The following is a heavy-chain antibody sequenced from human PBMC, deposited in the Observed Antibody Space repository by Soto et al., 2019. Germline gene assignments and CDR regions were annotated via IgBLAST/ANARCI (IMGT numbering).Heavy chain of an antibody. CDR3: ARDPLAEGYFDY. V-gene: IGHV3-33*01. CDR1: GFTFSSYG. Sequence: GGSLRLSCAASGFTFSSYGMHWVRQAPGKGLEWVAVIWYDGSNKYYADSVKGRFTISRDNSKNTLYLQMNSLRAEDTAVYYCARDPLAEGYFDYWGQGTLVTVSS. CDR2: IWYDGSNK. J-gene: IGHJ4*02.